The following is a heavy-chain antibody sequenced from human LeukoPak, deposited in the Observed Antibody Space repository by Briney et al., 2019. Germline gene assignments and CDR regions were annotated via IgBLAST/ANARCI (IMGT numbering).Heavy chain of an antibody. J-gene: IGHJ5*02. Sequence: SETLSLTCTVSGGSISSYYLSWIRQPPGKGLEWIGYIYYSGSTNYNPSLKSRVTISVDTSKNQFSLKLSSVTAADTAVYYCARDADGWFDPCGQGTLVTVSS. CDR2: IYYSGST. CDR3: ARDADGWFDP. D-gene: IGHD5-24*01. CDR1: GGSISSYY. V-gene: IGHV4-59*01.